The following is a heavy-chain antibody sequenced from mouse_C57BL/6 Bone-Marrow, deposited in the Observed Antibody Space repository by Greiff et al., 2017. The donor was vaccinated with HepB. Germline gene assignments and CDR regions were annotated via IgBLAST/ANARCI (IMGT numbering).Heavy chain of an antibody. J-gene: IGHJ4*01. V-gene: IGHV5-17*01. CDR3: ARGALLLRDMDY. CDR1: GFTFSDYG. D-gene: IGHD1-1*01. Sequence: EVQLMESGGGLVKPGGSLKLSCAASGFTFSDYGMHWVRQAPEKGLEWVAYISSGSSTIYYADTVKGRFTISRDNAKNTLFLQMTSLRSEDTAMYYCARGALLLRDMDYWGQGTSVTVSS. CDR2: ISSGSSTI.